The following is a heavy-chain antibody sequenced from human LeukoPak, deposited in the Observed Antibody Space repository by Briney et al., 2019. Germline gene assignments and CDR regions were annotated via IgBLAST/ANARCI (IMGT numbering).Heavy chain of an antibody. D-gene: IGHD4-23*01. J-gene: IGHJ4*02. Sequence: SETLSLTCAVYGGSFSGYYWSWIRQPPGRGLEWIGEINHSGSTNYNPSLKSRVTISVDTSKNQFSLKLSSVTAADTAVYYCARGFPSVVTPYDYWGQGTLVTVSS. CDR1: GGSFSGYY. CDR2: INHSGST. V-gene: IGHV4-34*01. CDR3: ARGFPSVVTPYDY.